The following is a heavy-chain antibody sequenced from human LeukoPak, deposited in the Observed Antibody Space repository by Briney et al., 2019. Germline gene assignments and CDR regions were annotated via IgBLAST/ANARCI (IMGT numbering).Heavy chain of an antibody. D-gene: IGHD3-3*01. Sequence: SVKVSCKASGGTFSSYAISWVRQAPGQGLEWMGGIIPIFGTANYAQKFQGRVTITADESTGTAYMELSSLRSEDTAVYYCARDLGAPYYDFWSGQGAFDIWGQGTMVTVSS. J-gene: IGHJ3*02. CDR1: GGTFSSYA. CDR2: IIPIFGTA. V-gene: IGHV1-69*13. CDR3: ARDLGAPYYDFWSGQGAFDI.